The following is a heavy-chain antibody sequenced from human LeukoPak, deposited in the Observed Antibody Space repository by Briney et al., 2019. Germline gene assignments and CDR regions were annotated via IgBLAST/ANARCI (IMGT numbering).Heavy chain of an antibody. J-gene: IGHJ4*02. D-gene: IGHD1-26*01. CDR3: AKEVGATTGPGFDY. Sequence: PGGSLRLSCAASGFTFDDYAMHWVRQAPGKGLEWVSGISGSGGSTYYADSVKGRFTISRDNSENTLYLQMNSLRAEDTAVYYCAKEVGATTGPGFDYWGQGTLVTVSS. V-gene: IGHV3-23*01. CDR1: GFTFDDYA. CDR2: ISGSGGST.